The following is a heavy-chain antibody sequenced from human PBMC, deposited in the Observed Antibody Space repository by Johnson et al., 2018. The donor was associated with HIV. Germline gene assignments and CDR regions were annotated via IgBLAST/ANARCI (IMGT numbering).Heavy chain of an antibody. Sequence: VQLVESGGGLVQPGGSLRLSCAASGFTFSSYAMSWVRQAPGKGLEWVSAISGSGGSTCYADSVKGRFTISRDNSKNTLYLQMNSLRAEDTAVYYCSRVLAYCGGDCSPGAFDIWGQGTMVTVSS. CDR1: GFTFSSYA. J-gene: IGHJ3*02. CDR2: ISGSGGST. D-gene: IGHD2-21*02. V-gene: IGHV3-23*04. CDR3: SRVLAYCGGDCSPGAFDI.